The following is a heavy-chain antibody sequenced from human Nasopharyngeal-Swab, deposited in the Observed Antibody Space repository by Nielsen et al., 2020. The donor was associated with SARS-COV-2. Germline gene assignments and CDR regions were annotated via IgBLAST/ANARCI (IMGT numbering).Heavy chain of an antibody. Sequence: GSLRLSCTVSGAFISGHHWSWIRQPPGKGLEWIGYVSYSGITNYNPSLNSRVTISVDSSKNQFSLELGSVTAADTAVYYCAREEYYYDSSGNYYRAFDNWGQGTLVSVSS. CDR2: VSYSGIT. V-gene: IGHV4-59*11. D-gene: IGHD3-22*01. J-gene: IGHJ4*02. CDR3: AREEYYYDSSGNYYRAFDN. CDR1: GAFISGHH.